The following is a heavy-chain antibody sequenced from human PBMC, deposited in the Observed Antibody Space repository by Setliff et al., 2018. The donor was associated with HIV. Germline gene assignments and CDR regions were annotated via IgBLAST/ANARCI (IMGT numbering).Heavy chain of an antibody. J-gene: IGHJ5*02. V-gene: IGHV4-38-2*02. CDR1: GYSISSGYY. Sequence: SETLSLTCAVSGYSISSGYYWGWIRQPPGKGLEWIGSIYHSGSTYYNPSLKSRVTISVDTSKNQFSLKLSSVTAADTAVYYCAREGTVGDYYDSSGYYYVGATNWFDPWGQGTLVTVSS. CDR2: IYHSGST. D-gene: IGHD3-22*01. CDR3: AREGTVGDYYDSSGYYYVGATNWFDP.